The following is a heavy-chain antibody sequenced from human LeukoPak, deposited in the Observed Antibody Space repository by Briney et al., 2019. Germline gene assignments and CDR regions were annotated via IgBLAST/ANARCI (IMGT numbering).Heavy chain of an antibody. CDR1: GYTFTGYY. CDR3: ARLGNSSGWD. CDR2: INPNSGDT. V-gene: IGHV1-2*06. D-gene: IGHD6-19*01. Sequence: VASVKVSCKASGYTFTGYYLYWVRQAPGQGLEWMGRINPNSGDTENTQKFEDRVTMTRDTSTSTAYMELRGLRSGDTAVYYCARLGNSSGWDWGQGTLVTVSS. J-gene: IGHJ4*02.